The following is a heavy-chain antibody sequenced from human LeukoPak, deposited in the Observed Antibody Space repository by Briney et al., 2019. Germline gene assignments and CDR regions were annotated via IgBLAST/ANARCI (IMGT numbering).Heavy chain of an antibody. J-gene: IGHJ4*02. Sequence: GASAKVSCKASGYTFTSYGISWVRQAPGQGLEWMGWISAYNGNTNYAQKLQGRVTMTTDTSTSTAYMELRSLRSDDTAVYYCARLPTYSSGWYGVDYWGQGTLVTVSS. D-gene: IGHD6-19*01. CDR3: ARLPTYSSGWYGVDY. CDR1: GYTFTSYG. CDR2: ISAYNGNT. V-gene: IGHV1-18*01.